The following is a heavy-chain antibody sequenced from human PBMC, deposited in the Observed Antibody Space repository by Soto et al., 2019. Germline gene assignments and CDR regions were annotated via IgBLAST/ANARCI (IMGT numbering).Heavy chain of an antibody. CDR1: GYTFTSYE. Sequence: QMQLVQSGAEVKKPGASVKVSCKASGYTFTSYEINWVRQATGQGLESMGWMNPNSGDTGYAHKFQGRVTMTRDTSINTAYMELNSLGSEDTAVYYCARDRSGLDVWGQGTTGTVSS. V-gene: IGHV1-8*01. J-gene: IGHJ6*02. D-gene: IGHD3-16*02. CDR3: ARDRSGLDV. CDR2: MNPNSGDT.